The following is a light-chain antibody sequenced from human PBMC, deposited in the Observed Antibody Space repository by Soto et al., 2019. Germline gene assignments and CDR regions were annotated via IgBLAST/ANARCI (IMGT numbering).Light chain of an antibody. CDR3: QQYNNWPPIT. V-gene: IGKV3-11*01. CDR2: DAS. CDR1: QSIGSY. J-gene: IGKJ5*01. Sequence: EIVLTQSPATLSLSPGERATLSCRASQSIGSYLTWYQHKPGQAPRLVIFDASNRATGIPARFSGSGSGTEFTLTISSLQSEDFAVYFCQQYNNWPPITFGQGTRLEIK.